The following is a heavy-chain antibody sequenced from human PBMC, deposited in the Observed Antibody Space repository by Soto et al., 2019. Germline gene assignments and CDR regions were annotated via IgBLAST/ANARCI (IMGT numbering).Heavy chain of an antibody. Sequence: QVQVVESGGGLVKPGGSLRLSCAASGFTFSDYYMNWIRQAPGKGLEWVSYVSSSSDYTKYGDSVKGRFTISRDNAKSSLYLQMNSLRAEDTAVYYCARGGVRGTTSRGQVYNWGQGTLVTVSS. CDR1: GFTFSDYY. D-gene: IGHD1-7*01. CDR2: VSSSSDYT. J-gene: IGHJ4*02. CDR3: ARGGVRGTTSRGQVYN. V-gene: IGHV3-11*06.